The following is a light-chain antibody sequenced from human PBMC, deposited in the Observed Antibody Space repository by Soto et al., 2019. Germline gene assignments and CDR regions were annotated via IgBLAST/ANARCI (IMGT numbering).Light chain of an antibody. CDR3: QQYNSYWT. CDR2: KAS. Sequence: DIQMTQSPSTLSASVGDRVTITCRASQSISSWLAWYQQKPGKAPKLLIYKASSLESGVPSGFSGSGSGTEFTLTISSLQPDDFATYYCQQYNSYWTFGQGTKVDIK. J-gene: IGKJ1*01. V-gene: IGKV1-5*03. CDR1: QSISSW.